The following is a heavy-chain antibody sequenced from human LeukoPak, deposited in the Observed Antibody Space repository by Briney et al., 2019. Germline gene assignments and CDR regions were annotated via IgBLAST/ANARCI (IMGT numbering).Heavy chain of an antibody. D-gene: IGHD3-10*01. V-gene: IGHV3-30-3*01. Sequence: PGGSLRLSCAASGFTFSSYWMSWVRRAPGKGLEWVAVISYDGSNKYYADSVKGRFTISRDNSKNTLYLQMNSLRAEDTAVYYCARDRAAFDIWGQGTMVTVSS. J-gene: IGHJ3*02. CDR2: ISYDGSNK. CDR1: GFTFSSYW. CDR3: ARDRAAFDI.